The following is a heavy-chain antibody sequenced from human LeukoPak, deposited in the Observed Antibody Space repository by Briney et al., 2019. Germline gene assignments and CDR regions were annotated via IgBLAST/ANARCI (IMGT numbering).Heavy chain of an antibody. CDR3: AKTYYDILTGYGYYGMDV. CDR2: ISGSGGST. CDR1: GFTFSSYA. Sequence: GGSLRLSCAASGFTFSSYAMSWVRQAPGEGLEWVSAISGSGGSTYYADSVKGRFTISRDNSKNTLYLQMNSLRAEDTAVYYCAKTYYDILTGYGYYGMDVWGQGTTVTVSS. V-gene: IGHV3-23*01. J-gene: IGHJ6*02. D-gene: IGHD3-9*01.